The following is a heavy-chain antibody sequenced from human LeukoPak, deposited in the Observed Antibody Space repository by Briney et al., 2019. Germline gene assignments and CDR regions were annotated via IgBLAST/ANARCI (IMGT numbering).Heavy chain of an antibody. J-gene: IGHJ5*02. CDR3: ARCRVSEWFDP. V-gene: IGHV2-5*01. CDR1: GFSLSTRGVG. D-gene: IGHD6-6*01. Sequence: SGPTLVKPTQTLTLTCTFSGFSLSTRGVGVGWIRQPPGKALEWLALIYWNDDKRYSPSLKSRLTITKDTSKNQVVLTMTNMDPVDTATYYCARCRVSEWFDPWGQGTLVTVSS. CDR2: IYWNDDK.